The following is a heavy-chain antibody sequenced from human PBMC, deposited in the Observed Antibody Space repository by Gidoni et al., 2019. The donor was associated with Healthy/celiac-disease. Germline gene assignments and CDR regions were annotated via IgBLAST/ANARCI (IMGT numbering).Heavy chain of an antibody. Sequence: EVQLLESGGGLVQPGGSLSLSCAASGFTFSSYAMSWVRQAPGKGLEWVSAISGSGGSTYYADSVKGRFTISRDNSKNTLYLQMNSLRAEDTAVYYCAKVPGSGSDNDYWGQGTLVTVSS. CDR1: GFTFSSYA. D-gene: IGHD3-10*01. CDR2: ISGSGGST. J-gene: IGHJ4*02. V-gene: IGHV3-23*01. CDR3: AKVPGSGSDNDY.